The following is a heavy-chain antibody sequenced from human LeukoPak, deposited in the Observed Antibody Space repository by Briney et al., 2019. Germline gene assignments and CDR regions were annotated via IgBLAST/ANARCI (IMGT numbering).Heavy chain of an antibody. Sequence: ASVNVSCKASGGTFSSYAISWVRQAPGQGLVCMGGIIPIFGTENYAQRFQRRVTLTADKSTITACMELSSLRAEDTAVYYCAKDPAWDWKYSSGWYNWFDPWGQGTLVTVSS. CDR2: IIPIFGTE. V-gene: IGHV1-69*06. J-gene: IGHJ5*02. D-gene: IGHD6-19*01. CDR1: GGTFSSYA. CDR3: AKDPAWDWKYSSGWYNWFDP.